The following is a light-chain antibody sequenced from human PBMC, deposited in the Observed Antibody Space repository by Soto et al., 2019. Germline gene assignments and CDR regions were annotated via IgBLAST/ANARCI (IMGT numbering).Light chain of an antibody. V-gene: IGKV3-20*01. J-gene: IGKJ1*01. CDR1: QSVNSNY. CDR2: GAS. Sequence: EIVLTQSPGTMALSPRERTTLSCRASQSVNSNYLAWYQQKRGQAPRLLIYGASSRATGIPDRFSGSGSGTDLTLTISRLEPEDFAVYHCQESPRTVGQGTKVDIK. CDR3: QESPRT.